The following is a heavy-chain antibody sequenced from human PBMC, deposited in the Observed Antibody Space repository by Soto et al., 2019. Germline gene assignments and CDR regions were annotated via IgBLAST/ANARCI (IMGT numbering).Heavy chain of an antibody. V-gene: IGHV3-74*01. CDR2: INGDGSTT. D-gene: IGHD3-3*01. CDR1: GFTFSSYW. CDR3: TTGGLRFLEWLNPQDYYYGMDV. Sequence: PGGSLRLSCAASGFTFSSYWMHWARQAPGKGLVWVSHINGDGSTTSYADFVKGRFTISRDDSKNTLYLQMNSLKTEDTAVYYCTTGGLRFLEWLNPQDYYYGMDVWGQGTTVTVSS. J-gene: IGHJ6*02.